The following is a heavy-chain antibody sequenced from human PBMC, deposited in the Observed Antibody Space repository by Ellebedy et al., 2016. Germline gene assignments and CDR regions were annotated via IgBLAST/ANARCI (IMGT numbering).Heavy chain of an antibody. V-gene: IGHV1-2*02. CDR1: GYTFTGYY. J-gene: IGHJ4*02. CDR3: ARDSTYYYGSGSYSPFDY. Sequence: ASVKVSCXASGYTFTGYYMHWVRQAPGQGLEWMGWINPNSGGTNYAQKFQGRVTMTRDTSISTAYMELSRLRSDDTAVYYCARDSTYYYGSGSYSPFDYWGQGTLVTVSS. CDR2: INPNSGGT. D-gene: IGHD3-10*01.